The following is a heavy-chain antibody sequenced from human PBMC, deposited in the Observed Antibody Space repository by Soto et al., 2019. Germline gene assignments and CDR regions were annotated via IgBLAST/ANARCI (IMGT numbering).Heavy chain of an antibody. CDR3: ARDGSSYGFDY. CDR1: GFTFSSYS. Sequence: EVQLVESGGGLVKPGGSLRLSCAASGFTFSSYSMNWVRQAPGKGLEWVSSISSSSSYIYYADSVKGRFTISRDNAKNSRYLQMNSLRAEETAVYYCARDGSSYGFDYWGQGTLVTVSS. V-gene: IGHV3-21*06. D-gene: IGHD5-18*01. J-gene: IGHJ4*02. CDR2: ISSSSSYI.